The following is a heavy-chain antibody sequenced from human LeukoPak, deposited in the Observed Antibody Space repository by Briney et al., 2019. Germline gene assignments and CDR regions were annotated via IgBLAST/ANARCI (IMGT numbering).Heavy chain of an antibody. CDR1: GGSISSYY. Sequence: PSETLSLTCTVSGGSISSYYWSWIRQPPGKGLEWIGYIYYSGSTNYYPSLKSRVTISVDTSKNQFSLKLSSVTAADTAVYYCARGIPGSFDGFDIWGQGTMVTVSS. CDR2: IYYSGST. V-gene: IGHV4-59*01. D-gene: IGHD1-26*01. J-gene: IGHJ3*02. CDR3: ARGIPGSFDGFDI.